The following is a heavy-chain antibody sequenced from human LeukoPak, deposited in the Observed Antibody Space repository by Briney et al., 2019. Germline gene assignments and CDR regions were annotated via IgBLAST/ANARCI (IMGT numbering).Heavy chain of an antibody. CDR3: ATGGGWVPSFGVVTHIDV. Sequence: GWSLRLSCPACRFIFSDYGMHGVRQAACRELEGVAVISYDCSNTYYADSVKGRFTTSRDNDKNTLYLQMNSLRFEDTAVYYCATGGGWVPSFGVVTHIDVWGKGTTVTVSS. D-gene: IGHD3-3*01. CDR1: RFIFSDYG. J-gene: IGHJ6*03. V-gene: IGHV3-30*04. CDR2: ISYDCSNT.